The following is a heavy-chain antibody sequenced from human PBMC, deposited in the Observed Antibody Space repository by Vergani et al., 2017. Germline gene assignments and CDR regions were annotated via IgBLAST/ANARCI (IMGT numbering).Heavy chain of an antibody. Sequence: QVQLQESGPGLVKPSETLSLTCAISGDSVSSNSAAWNWIRQSPSRGLEWLGRTYYRSKWYNDYAVSVKSRITINPDTSKHQFSLQLNSVTPEDTAVYYCASEQYSLAATHLYYYYYMDVWGKGTTVTVSS. CDR1: GDSVSSNSAA. CDR2: TYYRSKWYN. J-gene: IGHJ6*03. V-gene: IGHV6-1*01. CDR3: ASEQYSLAATHLYYYYYMDV. D-gene: IGHD2-15*01.